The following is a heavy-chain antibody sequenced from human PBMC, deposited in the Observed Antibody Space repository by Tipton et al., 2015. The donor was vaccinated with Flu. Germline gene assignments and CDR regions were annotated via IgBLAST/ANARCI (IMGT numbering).Heavy chain of an antibody. Sequence: TLSLTCSVSGGSIDNYYWSWIRQPAGKGLEWIGRIFSSGSTFYNPSLKNRVSMSVDTSKNQFSLKLSSVTAADTAVYYCACRGSCYHWGQGTLVTVSS. CDR1: GGSIDNYY. J-gene: IGHJ4*02. D-gene: IGHD1-26*01. V-gene: IGHV4-4*07. CDR2: IFSSGST. CDR3: ACRGSCYH.